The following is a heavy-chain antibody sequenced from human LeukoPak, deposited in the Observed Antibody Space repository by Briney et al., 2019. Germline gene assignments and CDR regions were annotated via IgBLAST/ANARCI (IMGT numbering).Heavy chain of an antibody. Sequence: SETLSLTCAVYGGSFSGYYWSWIRQPPGKGLEWIGEINHSGSTNYNPSLKSRVTISVDTSKNQFSLKLSSVTAADTAVYYCARARSSGWSRYYYYGMDVWGQGTTVTASS. CDR2: INHSGST. CDR1: GGSFSGYY. CDR3: ARARSSGWSRYYYYGMDV. V-gene: IGHV4-34*01. J-gene: IGHJ6*02. D-gene: IGHD6-19*01.